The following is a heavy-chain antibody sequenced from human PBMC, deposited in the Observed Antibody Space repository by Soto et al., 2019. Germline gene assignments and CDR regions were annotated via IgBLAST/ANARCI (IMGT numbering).Heavy chain of an antibody. D-gene: IGHD6-19*01. CDR3: AKGIAVAGTYYYYYGMDV. CDR1: GFAFSSYA. V-gene: IGHV3-23*01. Sequence: PGGSLRLSCAASGFAFSSYAMSWVRQAPGKGLEWVSAISGSGGSTYYADSVKGRFTISRDNSKNTLYLQMNSLRAEDTAVYYFAKGIAVAGTYYYYYGMDVWGQGTTVTVSS. CDR2: ISGSGGST. J-gene: IGHJ6*02.